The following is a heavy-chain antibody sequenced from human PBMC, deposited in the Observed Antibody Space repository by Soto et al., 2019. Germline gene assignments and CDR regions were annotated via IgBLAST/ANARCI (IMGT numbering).Heavy chain of an antibody. V-gene: IGHV4-39*02. CDR1: GGSISSSSYY. CDR3: ARDEYYYDSSGYYHPGMDV. D-gene: IGHD3-22*01. J-gene: IGHJ6*02. Sequence: SETLSLTCTVSGGSISSSSYYWGWIRQPPGKGLEWIGSIYYSGSTYYNPSLKSRVTISVDTSKNQFSLKLSSVTAEDTAVYYCARDEYYYDSSGYYHPGMDVWGQGTTVT. CDR2: IYYSGST.